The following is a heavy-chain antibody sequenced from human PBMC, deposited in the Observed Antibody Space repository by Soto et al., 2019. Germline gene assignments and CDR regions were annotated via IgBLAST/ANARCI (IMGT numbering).Heavy chain of an antibody. D-gene: IGHD6-13*01. CDR2: ISAYNGNT. Sequence: QVQLVQSGAEVKKPGASVKVSCKASGYTFTSYGISWVRQAPGQGLEWRGWISAYNGNTNYAQKLQGRVTMTPDTSTNTAYMELRNLRYDDTAVYYCARVIAAAADFDYWGQGTLVTVSS. CDR3: ARVIAAAADFDY. V-gene: IGHV1-18*01. J-gene: IGHJ4*02. CDR1: GYTFTSYG.